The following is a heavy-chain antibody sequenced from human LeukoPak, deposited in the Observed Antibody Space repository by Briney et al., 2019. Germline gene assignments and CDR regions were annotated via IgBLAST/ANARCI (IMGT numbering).Heavy chain of an antibody. J-gene: IGHJ4*02. CDR1: GFTFDDYA. CDR2: ISWNSGSI. CDR3: AKDIAGSFDY. Sequence: PGGSLRLSCAASGFTFDDYAMHWVRQAPGKGLEWVSGISWNSGSIGYADSVKGRFTTSRDNAKNSLYLQMNSLRAEDTALYYCAKDIAGSFDYWGQGTLVTVSS. V-gene: IGHV3-9*01.